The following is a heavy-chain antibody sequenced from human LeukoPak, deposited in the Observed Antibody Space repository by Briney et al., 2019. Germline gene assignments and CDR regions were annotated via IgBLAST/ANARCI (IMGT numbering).Heavy chain of an antibody. Sequence: SETLSLTCTVSGGSISSYYWSWIRQPPGKGLEWIGYIYYSGSTNYNPSLKSRVTISVDTSKNQFSLKLSSVTAADTAVYYCARDGGATYWYFDLWGRGTLVTVSS. CDR3: ARDGGATYWYFDL. CDR2: IYYSGST. V-gene: IGHV4-59*01. CDR1: GGSISSYY. D-gene: IGHD3-16*01. J-gene: IGHJ2*01.